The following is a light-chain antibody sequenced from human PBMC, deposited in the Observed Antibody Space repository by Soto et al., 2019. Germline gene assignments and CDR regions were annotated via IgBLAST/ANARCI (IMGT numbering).Light chain of an antibody. CDR3: QQSFRSPIT. CDR1: QSVSSSY. CDR2: GAS. J-gene: IGKJ5*01. V-gene: IGKV3-20*01. Sequence: EIVLTQSPGTLSLSPGERATLSCRARQSVSSSYLAWYQQKPGQAPRLLIYGASSRATGIPDRFSGSGSGTDFTLTISRLEPEDFATYYCQQSFRSPITFGQGTRLEI.